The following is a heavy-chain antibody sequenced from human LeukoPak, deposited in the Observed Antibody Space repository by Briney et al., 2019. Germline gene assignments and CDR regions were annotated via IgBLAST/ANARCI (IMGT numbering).Heavy chain of an antibody. CDR1: GGSITSGGYS. V-gene: IGHV4-30-4*07. CDR3: ARKHDTGVFRFDP. CDR2: IYYTGST. D-gene: IGHD1-14*01. J-gene: IGHJ5*02. Sequence: SETLSLTCTVSGGSITSGGYSWSWIRQPPGKGLEWIGYIYYTGSTYYNPSLKSRVTMSVDTSKNQFSLKLNSVTAADTAVYYCARKHDTGVFRFDPWGQGTLVTVSS.